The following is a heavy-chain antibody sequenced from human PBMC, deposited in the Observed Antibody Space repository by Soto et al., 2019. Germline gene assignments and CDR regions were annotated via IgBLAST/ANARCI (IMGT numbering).Heavy chain of an antibody. V-gene: IGHV6-1*01. CDR3: TRGNVIYI. J-gene: IGHJ3*02. D-gene: IGHD3-10*01. Sequence: PSQTLSLTCAISGDSVSSNSAAWNAVRQSPSRGLEWLGRTYYRSKWKTDNAVSVRGRITISPDTSKNQFSLQLNSVTPGDTAVYYCTRGNVIYIWGRRTMVTVSS. CDR1: GDSVSSNSAA. CDR2: TYYRSKWKT.